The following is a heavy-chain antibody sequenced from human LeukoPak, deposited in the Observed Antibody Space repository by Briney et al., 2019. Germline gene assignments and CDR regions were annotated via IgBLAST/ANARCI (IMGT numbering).Heavy chain of an antibody. CDR3: AKSAQPENYYGSGSYPPHFDY. CDR2: ISYDGSNK. J-gene: IGHJ4*02. D-gene: IGHD3-10*01. V-gene: IGHV3-30*18. CDR1: GFTFSSYA. Sequence: PGRSLRLSCAASGFTFSSYAMHWVRQAPGKGLEWVAVISYDGSNKYYVDSVKGRFTISRDNSKNTLYLQMNSLRAEDTAVYYCAKSAQPENYYGSGSYPPHFDYWGQGTLVTVSS.